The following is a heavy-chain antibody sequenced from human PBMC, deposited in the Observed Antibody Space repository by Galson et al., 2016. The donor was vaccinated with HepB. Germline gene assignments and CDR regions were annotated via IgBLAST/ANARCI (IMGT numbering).Heavy chain of an antibody. J-gene: IGHJ3*01. CDR3: ASGSNSFGSGSYIAFEV. CDR2: INHGGST. Sequence: SETLSLTCAVSGGSFSGYYWSWIRQTPGKGLEWIGEINHGGSTNYNPSLKSRVTVSVDTSKKQFSLNLTSVTAADTAVYYCASGSNSFGSGSYIAFEVWGQGTMVTVSS. CDR1: GGSFSGYY. D-gene: IGHD1-26*01. V-gene: IGHV4-34*01.